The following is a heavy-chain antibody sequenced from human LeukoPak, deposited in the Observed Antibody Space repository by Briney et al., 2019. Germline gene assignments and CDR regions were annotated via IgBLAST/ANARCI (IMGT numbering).Heavy chain of an antibody. V-gene: IGHV4-59*01. J-gene: IGHJ6*02. Sequence: PSETLSLTCTVSGGSINIYYWSWIRQPPGKGLEWIGYIYYSGSTNYNPSLKSRVTISVDTSKNQFSLKLSSVTAADTAVYYCARVDTAMAEDVWGQGTTVTVSS. CDR2: IYYSGST. CDR1: GGSINIYY. CDR3: ARVDTAMAEDV. D-gene: IGHD5-18*01.